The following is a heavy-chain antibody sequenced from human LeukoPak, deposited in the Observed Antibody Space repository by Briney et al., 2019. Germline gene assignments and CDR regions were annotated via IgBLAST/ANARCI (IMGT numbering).Heavy chain of an antibody. J-gene: IGHJ5*02. V-gene: IGHV4-30-2*01. CDR1: GGSISSYS. CDR2: IYHSGST. D-gene: IGHD2-15*01. CDR3: ARESRMRGYCSGGSCSVFDP. Sequence: PSETLSLTCTVSGGSISSYSWSWIRQPPGKGLEWIGYIYHSGSTYYNPSLKSRVTISVDRSKNQFSLKLSSVTAADTAVYYCARESRMRGYCSGGSCSVFDPWGQGTLVTVSS.